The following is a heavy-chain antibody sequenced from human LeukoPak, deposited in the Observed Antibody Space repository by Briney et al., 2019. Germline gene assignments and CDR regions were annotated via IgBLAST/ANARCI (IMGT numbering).Heavy chain of an antibody. CDR2: IRYDGSNK. CDR1: GFTFSSYG. V-gene: IGHV3-30*02. CDR3: ARGLYEFCSGGSCYSYYFDY. D-gene: IGHD2-15*01. Sequence: HPGGSLRLSCAASGFTFSSYGMHWVRQAPGKGLEWVAFIRYDGSNKYYADSVKGRFTISRDNAKNSLYLQMNSLRAEDTAVYYCARGLYEFCSGGSCYSYYFDYWGQGTLVTVSS. J-gene: IGHJ4*02.